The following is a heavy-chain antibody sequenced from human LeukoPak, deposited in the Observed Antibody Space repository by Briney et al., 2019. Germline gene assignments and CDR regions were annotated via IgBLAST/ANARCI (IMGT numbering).Heavy chain of an antibody. Sequence: SETLSLTCTVSGGSISSYYWSWIRQPPGKGLEWIGYIYYSGSTNYNPSLKSRVTISVDTSKNQFFLKLSSVTAADTAVHYCARGNKYSYGRSYYFDYWGQGTLVTVSS. J-gene: IGHJ4*02. CDR3: ARGNKYSYGRSYYFDY. V-gene: IGHV4-59*01. CDR2: IYYSGST. CDR1: GGSISSYY. D-gene: IGHD5-18*01.